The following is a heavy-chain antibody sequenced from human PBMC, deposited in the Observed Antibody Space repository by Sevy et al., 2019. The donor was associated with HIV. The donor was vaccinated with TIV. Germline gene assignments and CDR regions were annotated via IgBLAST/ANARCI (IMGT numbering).Heavy chain of an antibody. Sequence: GGSLRLSCAASGFTFSSYDMSWVRQAPGKGLEWVSDISGSGGSTYYADSVKGRFTISRDNSKNTLYLQMNSLRAEDTAVYYCAKDLYYDSSGYYHPLAFDIWGQGTMVTVSS. CDR1: GFTFSSYD. V-gene: IGHV3-23*01. CDR3: AKDLYYDSSGYYHPLAFDI. D-gene: IGHD3-22*01. J-gene: IGHJ3*02. CDR2: ISGSGGST.